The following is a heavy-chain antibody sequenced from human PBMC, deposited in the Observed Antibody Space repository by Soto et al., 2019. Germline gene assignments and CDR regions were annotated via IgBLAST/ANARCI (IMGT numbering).Heavy chain of an antibody. D-gene: IGHD5-12*01. CDR1: GGTFSSYA. J-gene: IGHJ6*02. CDR3: ARDPSYGGYTYYYYGMDV. CDR2: IIPIFGTA. Sequence: QVQLVQSGAEVKKPGSSVKVSCKASGGTFSSYAISWVRQAPGQGLEWMGGIIPIFGTANYAQKFQGRVTIAADESTSTADMELGSLRSEDTAVYYCARDPSYGGYTYYYYGMDVWGQGTTVTVSS. V-gene: IGHV1-69*12.